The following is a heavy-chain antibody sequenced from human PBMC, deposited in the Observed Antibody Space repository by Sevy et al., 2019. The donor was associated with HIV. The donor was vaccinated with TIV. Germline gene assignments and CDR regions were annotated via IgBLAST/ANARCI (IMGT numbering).Heavy chain of an antibody. CDR1: GFTFSSYG. Sequence: GGSLRLSCAASGFTFSSYGMHWVRQAPGKGLEWVALIWYDGSKKYYADSVKGRFTISRDNSKNTLYLQMNSLRAEDTAVYYCARGVRGVTMPTYFDYWGQGTLVTVSS. V-gene: IGHV3-33*01. CDR2: IWYDGSKK. D-gene: IGHD3-10*02. CDR3: ARGVRGVTMPTYFDY. J-gene: IGHJ4*02.